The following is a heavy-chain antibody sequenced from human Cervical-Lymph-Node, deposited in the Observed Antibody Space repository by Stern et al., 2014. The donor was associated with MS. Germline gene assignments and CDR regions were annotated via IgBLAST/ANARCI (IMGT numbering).Heavy chain of an antibody. V-gene: IGHV2-5*02. J-gene: IGHJ6*02. CDR3: AHTRVTSDEGYGLDV. Sequence: QVTLRESGPTLVKPTQTSTLTCTFSGFSLNTSGEGVGWIRQPPGKALEWLAVIYWDAEARYSPSLKSRLTITKDTSKNHVVLTMANMDPVDTATYYCAHTRVTSDEGYGLDVWGQGTTVTVSS. CDR1: GFSLNTSGEG. CDR2: IYWDAEA. D-gene: IGHD2-21*02.